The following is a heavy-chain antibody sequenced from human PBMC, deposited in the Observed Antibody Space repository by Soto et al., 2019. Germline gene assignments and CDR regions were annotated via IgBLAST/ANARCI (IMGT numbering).Heavy chain of an antibody. Sequence: GGSLRLSCAATGFAFRTYGMHWVRRAPGKGLEWLAVISYDGFNKNHADSVKGRFTISRDNAKNSLYLQMNSLRAEDTAVYYCARVRRTVTIVMRYMDVWGKGTTVTVSS. J-gene: IGHJ6*03. D-gene: IGHD4-17*01. V-gene: IGHV3-30*12. CDR3: ARVRRTVTIVMRYMDV. CDR2: ISYDGFNK. CDR1: GFAFRTYG.